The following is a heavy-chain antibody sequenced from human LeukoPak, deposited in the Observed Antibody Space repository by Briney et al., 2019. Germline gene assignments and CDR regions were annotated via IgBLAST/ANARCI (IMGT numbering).Heavy chain of an antibody. J-gene: IGHJ4*02. Sequence: GGSLRLSCAASGFTFSSYEMNWVRQAPGKGLEWVSYISSSGSTIYYADSVKGRFTISRDNAKNSLYLQMNSLRAEDTAVCYCARDGAGYCSGGSCYGGAVDYWGQGTLVTVSS. CDR1: GFTFSSYE. V-gene: IGHV3-48*03. D-gene: IGHD2-15*01. CDR2: ISSSGSTI. CDR3: ARDGAGYCSGGSCYGGAVDY.